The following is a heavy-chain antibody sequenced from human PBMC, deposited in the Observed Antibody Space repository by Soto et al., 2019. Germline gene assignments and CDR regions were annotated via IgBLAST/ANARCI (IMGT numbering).Heavy chain of an antibody. J-gene: IGHJ4*02. CDR3: VRDHYTMSDFWSAFSSD. CDR2: IKSKTDGGTT. V-gene: IGHV3-15*01. CDR1: GFTFSNAW. Sequence: GGSLRLSCAASGFTFSNAWMSWVRQAPGKGLEWVGRIKSKTDGGTTDYAAPVKGRFTISRDDSKNTLYLQMNSLKTEDTAVYYCVRDHYTMSDFWSAFSSDWGQGAQVTVSS. D-gene: IGHD3-3*01.